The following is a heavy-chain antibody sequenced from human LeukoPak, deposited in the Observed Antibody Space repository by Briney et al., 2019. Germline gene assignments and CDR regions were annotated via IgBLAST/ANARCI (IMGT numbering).Heavy chain of an antibody. D-gene: IGHD6-19*01. J-gene: IGHJ4*02. Sequence: GASVKVSCKASGYTFTGYYMHWVRQAPGQGLEWMGRINLNSGGTNYAQKFQGRVTMTRDTSISTAYMELSRLRSDDTAVYYCARDPVAGGIPLDYWGQGTLVTVSS. CDR3: ARDPVAGGIPLDY. V-gene: IGHV1-2*06. CDR2: INLNSGGT. CDR1: GYTFTGYY.